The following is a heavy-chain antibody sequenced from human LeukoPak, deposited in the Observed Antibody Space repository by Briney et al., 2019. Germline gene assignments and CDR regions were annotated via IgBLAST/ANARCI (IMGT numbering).Heavy chain of an antibody. Sequence: GESLKISCKGSGYSFTSYWIGWVGQMPGKGLEWMGIIYPGDSATRYSPSFQGQVTISADKSISTAYLQWSSLKASDTAMYYCARQRDTRYNWFDPWGQGTLVTVSS. CDR1: GYSFTSYW. D-gene: IGHD2-21*02. CDR3: ARQRDTRYNWFDP. V-gene: IGHV5-51*01. CDR2: IYPGDSAT. J-gene: IGHJ5*02.